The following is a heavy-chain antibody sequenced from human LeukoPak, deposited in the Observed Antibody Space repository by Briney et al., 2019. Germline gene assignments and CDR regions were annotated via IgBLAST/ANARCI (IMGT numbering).Heavy chain of an antibody. Sequence: SQTLSLTCAISGDSVSSNSGPWSWIRQSPSRGPEWLGRIYYRSRWHYEYAVSVQNRISISPDTTKNQFSLQLNSMSPDDSAVYYCVSGGDWGFGWYFDVWGRGALVTVSS. D-gene: IGHD7-27*01. CDR2: IYYRSRWHY. CDR1: GDSVSSNSGP. J-gene: IGHJ2*01. V-gene: IGHV6-1*01. CDR3: VSGGDWGFGWYFDV.